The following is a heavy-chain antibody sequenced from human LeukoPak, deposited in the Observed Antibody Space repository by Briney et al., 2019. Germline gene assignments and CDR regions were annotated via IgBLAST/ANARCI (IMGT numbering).Heavy chain of an antibody. CDR1: GFTFSSYA. CDR3: AKSRWFGELVSSFDY. J-gene: IGHJ4*02. CDR2: ISGSGGST. V-gene: IGHV3-23*01. D-gene: IGHD3-10*01. Sequence: GGSLRLFCAASGFTFSSYATSWVRQAPGKGLEWVSAISGSGGSTYYADSVKGRFTISRDNSKNTLYLQMNSLRAEDTAVYYCAKSRWFGELVSSFDYWGQGTLVTVSS.